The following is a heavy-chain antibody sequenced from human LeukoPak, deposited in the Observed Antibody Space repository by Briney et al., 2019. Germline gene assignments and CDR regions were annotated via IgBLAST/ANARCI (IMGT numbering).Heavy chain of an antibody. CDR2: MYSGGGT. Sequence: PGGSLRLSCAASGFSVTRNCVSWDRQAPGKGVEWVSLMYSGGGTSYADSVKGRFTISRDTSKNTLYPQMSSLRAEDTALYYCARYDNGKDYFDYWGQGTLVTVSS. J-gene: IGHJ4*02. D-gene: IGHD1-1*01. CDR1: GFSVTRNC. CDR3: ARYDNGKDYFDY. V-gene: IGHV3-53*01.